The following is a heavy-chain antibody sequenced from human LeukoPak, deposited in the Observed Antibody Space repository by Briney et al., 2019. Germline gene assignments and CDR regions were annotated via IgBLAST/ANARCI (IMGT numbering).Heavy chain of an antibody. CDR2: IYYSGST. J-gene: IGHJ4*02. CDR1: GGSISSYY. D-gene: IGHD4-17*01. CDR3: ARGPATVTTIQD. V-gene: IGHV4-59*12. Sequence: SETLSLTCTVSGGSISSYYWSWIRQPPGKGLEWIGYIYYSGSTYYNPSLKSRVTISVDTSKNQFSLKLSSVTAADTAVYYCARGPATVTTIQDWGQGTLVTVSS.